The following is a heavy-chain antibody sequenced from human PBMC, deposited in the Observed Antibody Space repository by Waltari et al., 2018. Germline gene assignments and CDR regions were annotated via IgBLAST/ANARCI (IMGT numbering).Heavy chain of an antibody. J-gene: IGHJ5*02. CDR1: GSTFTSSG. Sequence: QVQLVQSGAEVKKPGASVKVSCKASGSTFTSSGISWVRQAPGQGLEWMGWISAYTGNTNYAQKLQGRVTMTTDTSTSTAYMELRSLRSDDTAVYYCARALDSSSWYNWFDPWGQGTLVTVSS. D-gene: IGHD6-13*01. CDR2: ISAYTGNT. V-gene: IGHV1-18*01. CDR3: ARALDSSSWYNWFDP.